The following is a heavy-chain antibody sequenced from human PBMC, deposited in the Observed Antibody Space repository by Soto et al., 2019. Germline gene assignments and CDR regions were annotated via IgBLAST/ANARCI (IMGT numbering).Heavy chain of an antibody. J-gene: IGHJ3*01. CDR1: GGSFSGYY. CDR3: VSGPKRYQLRIAIVLDF. CDR2: INHSGST. V-gene: IGHV4-34*01. Sequence: PSETLSLTCAVYGGSFSGYYWSWIRQPPGKGLEWIGEINHSGSTNYNPSLKSRVTISVDTSKNQFSLKLSSVTAADTAVYYCVSGPKRYQLRIAIVLDFSGQGSMVTVSS. D-gene: IGHD2-2*01.